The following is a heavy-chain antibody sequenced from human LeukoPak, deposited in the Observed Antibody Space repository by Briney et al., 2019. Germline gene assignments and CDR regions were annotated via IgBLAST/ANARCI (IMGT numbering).Heavy chain of an antibody. J-gene: IGHJ6*02. CDR1: GFTLSDYD. Sequence: GGPLRLSCAASGFTLSDYDILWVRQPIGKGLDWVSGLGSAGDKYHAGSERGRFTISREDAENSVYLQMNGLRPEDTAIYYCARAKRETSTRPWTSGMDVWGQGTRVTVSS. CDR2: LGSAGDK. V-gene: IGHV3-13*01. D-gene: IGHD3/OR15-3a*01. CDR3: ARAKRETSTRPWTSGMDV.